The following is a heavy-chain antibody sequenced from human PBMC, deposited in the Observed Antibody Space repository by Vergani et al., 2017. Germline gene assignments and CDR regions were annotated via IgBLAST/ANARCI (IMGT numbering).Heavy chain of an antibody. Sequence: QVQLQESGPGLVKPSETLSLTCTVSGYSISSGYYWGWIRQPPGKGLEWIGSIYHSGSTYYNPSLKSRVTISVDTSKNQFSLKLSSVTAADTAVYYCARDGDCSSTSCYGSLGYWGLGTLVTVSS. J-gene: IGHJ4*02. CDR3: ARDGDCSSTSCYGSLGY. V-gene: IGHV4-38-2*02. CDR2: IYHSGST. CDR1: GYSISSGYY. D-gene: IGHD2-2*01.